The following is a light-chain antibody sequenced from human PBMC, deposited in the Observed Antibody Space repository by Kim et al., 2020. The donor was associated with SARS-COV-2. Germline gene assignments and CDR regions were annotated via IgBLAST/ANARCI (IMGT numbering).Light chain of an antibody. CDR1: PSIDGTS. J-gene: IGKJ1*01. Sequence: PGGRVNLCCRSSPSIDGTSLAWYQQRTGQAPRHLIYGASSRATGIPDRFSGTGAGTGFTLTISRLEPEDSAVYFCQQYGYAPRTFGQGTKVDIK. CDR2: GAS. CDR3: QQYGYAPRT. V-gene: IGKV3-20*01.